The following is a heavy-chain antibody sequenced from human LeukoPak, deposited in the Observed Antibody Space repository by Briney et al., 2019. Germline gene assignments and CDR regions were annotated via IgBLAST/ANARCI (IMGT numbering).Heavy chain of an antibody. Sequence: GGSLRLSCAASGFTFSSYWMSWVRQAPGTGLEWVANINQDGNEKYSVDSVKGRFTISRDNSKNTLYLQMNSLRAEDTAVYYCAKQDYGSGSSNWFDPWGQGTLVTVSS. V-gene: IGHV3-7*03. CDR2: INQDGNEK. J-gene: IGHJ5*02. CDR1: GFTFSSYW. D-gene: IGHD3-10*01. CDR3: AKQDYGSGSSNWFDP.